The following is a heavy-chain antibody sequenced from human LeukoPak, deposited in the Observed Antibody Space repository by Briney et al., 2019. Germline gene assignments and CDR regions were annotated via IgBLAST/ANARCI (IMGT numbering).Heavy chain of an antibody. Sequence: PGTSLRLSCAASGFTFNNYGMHWVRQAPGKGLEWGSAINPSGGSTYYADSVKGRFTISRGNSKNTLYLQMNSLRAEDTALYFCAKAVSHSYFDFWGQGTLVTVSA. CDR1: GFTFNNYG. J-gene: IGHJ4*02. D-gene: IGHD6-19*01. V-gene: IGHV3-23*01. CDR2: INPSGGST. CDR3: AKAVSHSYFDF.